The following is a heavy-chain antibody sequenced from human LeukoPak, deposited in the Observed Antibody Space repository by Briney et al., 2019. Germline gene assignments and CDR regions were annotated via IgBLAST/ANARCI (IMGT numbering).Heavy chain of an antibody. D-gene: IGHD3-10*01. Sequence: SDTLSLPHTVSGRPLSSSSYLWGWIRQPPGKGLEWDGSIYYSGSTYKNPSLKSRDTISVDTPKNQFSLKLSSVTAADTAVYYCARPFMVRGVMDAFDIWGQGTMVTVSS. CDR3: ARPFMVRGVMDAFDI. CDR1: GRPLSSSSYL. J-gene: IGHJ3*02. V-gene: IGHV4-39*01. CDR2: IYYSGST.